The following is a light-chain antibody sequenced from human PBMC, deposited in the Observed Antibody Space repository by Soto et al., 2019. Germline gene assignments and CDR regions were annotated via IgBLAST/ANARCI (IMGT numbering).Light chain of an antibody. Sequence: QSVLTQPPSSSGSPGQSVTISCTGTSSDVGGYNYVSWYQQHPGKAPKLMIYEVSKRPSGVPDRFSGSRSGNTASLTVSGLQAEDEADYYCSSYAGYNNYVFGAGTDVTVL. J-gene: IGLJ1*01. CDR1: SSDVGGYNY. V-gene: IGLV2-8*01. CDR3: SSYAGYNNYV. CDR2: EVS.